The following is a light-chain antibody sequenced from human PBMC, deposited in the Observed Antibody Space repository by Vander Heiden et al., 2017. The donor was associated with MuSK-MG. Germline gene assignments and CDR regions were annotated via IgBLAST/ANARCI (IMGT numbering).Light chain of an antibody. CDR1: QSISSY. Sequence: DIQMTQSPSSLPASVGDRVTITCRASQSISSYLNWYQQKPGKAPKLLIYAASSLQSGVPSRFSGSGSGTDFTLTISSLQPEDFATYYCRQSYSTPLTFGGGTKVEIK. CDR2: AAS. V-gene: IGKV1-39*01. CDR3: RQSYSTPLT. J-gene: IGKJ4*01.